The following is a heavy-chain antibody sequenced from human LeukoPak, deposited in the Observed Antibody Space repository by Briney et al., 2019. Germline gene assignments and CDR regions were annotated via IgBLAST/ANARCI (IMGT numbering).Heavy chain of an antibody. CDR2: ISGSCGST. V-gene: IGHV3-23*01. Sequence: GGSMRLSCAASGFTFSRYAMSWVRQAPGKGLEWVSAISGSCGSTLYADSEKGRFTISGENSQNTLYLQMNSLRAEDTDVYYCAKDLLFSCIAANGMDVWGQGTTVTVSS. CDR1: GFTFSRYA. J-gene: IGHJ6*02. D-gene: IGHD6-25*01. CDR3: AKDLLFSCIAANGMDV.